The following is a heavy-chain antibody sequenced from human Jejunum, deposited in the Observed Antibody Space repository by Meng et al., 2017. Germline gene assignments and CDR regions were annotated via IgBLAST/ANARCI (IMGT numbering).Heavy chain of an antibody. J-gene: IGHJ4*02. Sequence: QVQLVQSGAEVKKPGASVKVSCKASGYTFTSYYIHWVRQAPGQGLEWMGMINPSDSRTIYAQKLQGRVTMTRDTSTTTVYMELSSLRSEDTAVFYCARGLNGDYVYWGQGTLVTVSS. CDR1: GYTFTSYY. V-gene: IGHV1-46*04. D-gene: IGHD4-17*01. CDR2: INPSDSRT. CDR3: ARGLNGDYVY.